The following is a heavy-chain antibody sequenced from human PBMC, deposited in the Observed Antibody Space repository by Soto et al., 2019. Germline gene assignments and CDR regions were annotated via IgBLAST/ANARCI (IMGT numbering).Heavy chain of an antibody. V-gene: IGHV3-74*01. CDR1: EFTFSGRS. J-gene: IGHJ6*03. D-gene: IGHD3-10*01. Sequence: EVQLVESGGGLVQPGGSLRLSCAASEFTFSGRSVHWVRQAPGKGLVWVSGIDKVGTDSTYADSVKGRFTSFRDNAKNTVYLQKNSLRVEDTAVYYCARGWFGPDVWGKGTTVTVSS. CDR3: ARGWFGPDV. CDR2: IDKVGTDS.